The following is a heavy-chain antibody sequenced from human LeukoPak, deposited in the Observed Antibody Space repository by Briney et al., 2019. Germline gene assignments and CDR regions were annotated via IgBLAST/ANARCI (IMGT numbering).Heavy chain of an antibody. CDR1: GFTFSSYD. V-gene: IGHV3-13*01. CDR2: IGAGGDT. Sequence: GGSLRLSCAASGFTFSSYDLHWVRQVTGKSLEWVSAIGAGGDTYYPDSVKGRFTISRENAKNSLYLQMNSLRAGDTAVYYCTRQKMATLPHDSFDMWGQGTMVTVSS. J-gene: IGHJ3*02. CDR3: TRQKMATLPHDSFDM. D-gene: IGHD5-24*01.